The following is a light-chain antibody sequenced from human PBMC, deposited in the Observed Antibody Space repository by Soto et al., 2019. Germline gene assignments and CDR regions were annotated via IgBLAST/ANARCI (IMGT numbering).Light chain of an antibody. Sequence: DVQMTQSPSSLSASVGDRVTLTCRASQDIRSALTWYQQKPGKAPKRLICAASSLQSGVPSRFSGSGSGTEFTLTISSLQAEDFATYHCLQHNSLPLTFGQGTKLEIK. CDR1: QDIRSA. CDR2: AAS. CDR3: LQHNSLPLT. V-gene: IGKV1-17*01. J-gene: IGKJ2*01.